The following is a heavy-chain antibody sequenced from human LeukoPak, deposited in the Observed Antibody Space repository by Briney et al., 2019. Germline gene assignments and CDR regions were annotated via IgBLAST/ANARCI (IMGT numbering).Heavy chain of an antibody. CDR2: ISSSSII. J-gene: IGHJ4*02. D-gene: IGHD1-26*01. CDR3: AGTDSGSYSRWFDY. V-gene: IGHV3-48*01. Sequence: PGGSLRLSCAASGFTFSSYSMKWVRQAPGKGLEWVSYISSSSIIYYSDSVKGRFTVSTDNAKNSLYLQMHSLRAEDTAVYYCAGTDSGSYSRWFDYWGQGTLVTVSS. CDR1: GFTFSSYS.